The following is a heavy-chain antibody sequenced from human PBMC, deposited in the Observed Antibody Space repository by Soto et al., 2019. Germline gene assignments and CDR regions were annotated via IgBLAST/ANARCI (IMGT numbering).Heavy chain of an antibody. CDR2: IYHSGST. D-gene: IGHD5-18*01. J-gene: IGHJ6*02. CDR3: ACIFSGGYGYGFYYYGMYV. V-gene: IGHV4-30-2*01. Sequence: LTCAVSGGSISSGGYSWSWIRQPPGKGLEWIGYIYHSGSTYYNPSLKSRVTISVDRSKNQFSLKLSSVTAADTAVYYCACIFSGGYGYGFYYYGMYVWGQGTTVTVSS. CDR1: GGSISSGGYS.